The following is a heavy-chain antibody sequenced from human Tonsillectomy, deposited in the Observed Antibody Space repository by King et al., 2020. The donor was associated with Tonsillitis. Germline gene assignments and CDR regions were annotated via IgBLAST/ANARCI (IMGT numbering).Heavy chain of an antibody. Sequence: VQLVESGGGVVQPGGSLRLSCAASGFAFSTYGIHWVRQAPGKGLEWVAFIQFDGSKTYYADSVKGRFTTSRDNSKNTLFLQMNTLKTEDTAVYYCAKNLRPLVSGSYPYDYNYYAMDVWGQGTTVTV. CDR2: IQFDGSKT. CDR3: AKNLRPLVSGSYPYDYNYYAMDV. V-gene: IGHV3-30*02. J-gene: IGHJ6*02. D-gene: IGHD3-10*01. CDR1: GFAFSTYG.